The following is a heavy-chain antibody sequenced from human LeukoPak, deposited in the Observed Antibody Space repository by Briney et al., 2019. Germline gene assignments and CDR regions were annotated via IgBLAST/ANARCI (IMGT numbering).Heavy chain of an antibody. CDR1: GFTFSIYS. J-gene: IGHJ4*02. V-gene: IGHV3-48*02. CDR3: ARDTYGDNTFDY. D-gene: IGHD4-17*01. CDR2: ISSDSSTI. Sequence: GGSLRLSCAASGFTFSIYSMNWVRQAPGKGLEWVSYISSDSSTIYYADSVKGRFTISGDNAKNSLYLQMNSLRDEDTAVYYCARDTYGDNTFDYWGQGTLVTVSS.